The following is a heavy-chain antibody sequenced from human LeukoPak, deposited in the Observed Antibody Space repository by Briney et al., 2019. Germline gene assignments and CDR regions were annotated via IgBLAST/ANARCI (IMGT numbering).Heavy chain of an antibody. CDR1: GFTFRNYL. CDR2: ISSSSSYI. J-gene: IGHJ6*03. CDR3: ARGQKWLGPEGYSYYYMDV. V-gene: IGHV3-21*01. D-gene: IGHD6-19*01. Sequence: GGSLRLSCAASGFTFRNYLMNWVRQAPGKGLEWVSSISSSSSYIYYADSVKGRFTVSRDNAKNSLYLQMNSLRAEDTAVYYCARGQKWLGPEGYSYYYMDVWGKGTTVTVSS.